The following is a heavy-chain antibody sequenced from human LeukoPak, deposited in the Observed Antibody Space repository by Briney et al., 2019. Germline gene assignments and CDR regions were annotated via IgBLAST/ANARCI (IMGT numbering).Heavy chain of an antibody. Sequence: ASVKVSCKASGYAFTGYYMHWVRQAPGQGLEWMGWINPNSGGTNYAQKFQGRVTMTRDTSISTAYMELSRLRSDDTAVYYCARRGSGYSSGWYAAVDIWGQGTMVTVSS. CDR2: INPNSGGT. J-gene: IGHJ3*02. CDR1: GYAFTGYY. V-gene: IGHV1-2*02. D-gene: IGHD6-19*01. CDR3: ARRGSGYSSGWYAAVDI.